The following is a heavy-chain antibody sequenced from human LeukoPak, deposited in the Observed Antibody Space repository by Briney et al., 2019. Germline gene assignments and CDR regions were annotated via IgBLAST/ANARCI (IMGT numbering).Heavy chain of an antibody. CDR1: GFSFNNYH. CDR2: ISRSGDST. CDR3: VRDLYTTIQGFDY. V-gene: IGHV3-48*01. Sequence: GGSLRLPCAASGFSFNNYHMNWVRQAPGKGLEWVSYISRSGDSTSYADSVKGRFTISRDNAGNSVFLLLNSLRAEDTAVYYCVRDLYTTIQGFDYWGQGALVTVSS. D-gene: IGHD5-24*01. J-gene: IGHJ4*02.